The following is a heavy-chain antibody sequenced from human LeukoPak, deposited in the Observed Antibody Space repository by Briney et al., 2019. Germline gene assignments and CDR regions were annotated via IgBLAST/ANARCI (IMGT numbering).Heavy chain of an antibody. J-gene: IGHJ6*03. V-gene: IGHV3-23*01. Sequence: GGSLRLSYAASGFTFSSYAMSWVRQAPGKGLEWVSAISGSSGSGGSTYYADSVKGRFTISRDNSKNTLYLQMNSLRAEDTAVYYCAKGLLWFGEDYYYMDVWGKGTTVTVSS. CDR1: GFTFSSYA. CDR3: AKGLLWFGEDYYYMDV. D-gene: IGHD3-10*01. CDR2: ISGSSGSGGST.